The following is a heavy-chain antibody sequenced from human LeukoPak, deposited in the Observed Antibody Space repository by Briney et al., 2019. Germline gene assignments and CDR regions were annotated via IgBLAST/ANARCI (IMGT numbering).Heavy chain of an antibody. D-gene: IGHD3-22*01. V-gene: IGHV3-53*01. CDR3: ARDRSGYDSSGYDDAFDI. CDR1: GFTVSSNY. Sequence: PGGSLRLSCAASGFTVSSNYMSWVRQAPGKGLEWVSVIYSGGSTYYADSVKGRFTISRDNSKNTLYLQMNSLRAEDTAVYYCARDRSGYDSSGYDDAFDIWGQGTMVTVSS. CDR2: IYSGGST. J-gene: IGHJ3*02.